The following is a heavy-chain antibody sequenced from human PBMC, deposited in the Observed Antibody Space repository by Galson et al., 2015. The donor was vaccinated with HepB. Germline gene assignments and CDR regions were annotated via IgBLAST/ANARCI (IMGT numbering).Heavy chain of an antibody. CDR2: ISYDGSNK. CDR1: GFTFSSYA. J-gene: IGHJ4*02. CDR3: ARDGDVGELLGY. V-gene: IGHV3-30-3*01. Sequence: SLRLSCAASGFTFSSYAMHWVRQAPGKGLEWVAVISYDGSNKYYADSVKGRFTISRDNSKNTLYLQMNSLRAEDTAVYHCARDGDVGELLGYWGQGTLVTVSS. D-gene: IGHD1-26*01.